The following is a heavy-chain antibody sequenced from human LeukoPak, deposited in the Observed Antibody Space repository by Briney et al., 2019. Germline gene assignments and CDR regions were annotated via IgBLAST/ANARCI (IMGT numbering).Heavy chain of an antibody. CDR3: AKDVMRCSGGCI. D-gene: IGHD2-15*01. CDR2: ISYDGNNQ. Sequence: PGTSLRLSCAVSGFAFSSLAMHWVRQAPGKGLEWVAFISYDGNNQYYADSVKGRFTISRDNSRNTLSLQMNSLRAEDTAIYYCAKDVMRCSGGCIWGQGTLVTVSS. V-gene: IGHV3-30-3*01. CDR1: GFAFSSLA. J-gene: IGHJ4*02.